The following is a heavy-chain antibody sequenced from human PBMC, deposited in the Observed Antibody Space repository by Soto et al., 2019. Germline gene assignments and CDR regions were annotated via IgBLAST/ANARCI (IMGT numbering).Heavy chain of an antibody. CDR1: GGSISSYY. J-gene: IGHJ3*02. D-gene: IGHD5-12*01. Sequence: SSETLSLTCTVSGGSISSYYWSWIRQPPGEGLEWIGYIYYSGSTNYNPSLKSRVTISVDTSKNQFSLKLSSVTAADTAVYYCARDLGFNGINDAFDIWGQGTMVTVSS. V-gene: IGHV4-59*01. CDR3: ARDLGFNGINDAFDI. CDR2: IYYSGST.